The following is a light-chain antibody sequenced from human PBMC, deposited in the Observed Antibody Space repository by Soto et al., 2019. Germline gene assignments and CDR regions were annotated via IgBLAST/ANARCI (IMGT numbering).Light chain of an antibody. V-gene: IGLV2-14*01. CDR1: SSDIGGYNY. CDR2: EVS. CDR3: TSYTSITTNYV. Sequence: QSALTQPASVSGSPGQSITFSCTGTSSDIGGYNYVSWYQQHPGKAPKLMIYEVSNRPSGVSDLFSGSKSGNTASLTISGLQSEDEADYYCTSYTSITTNYVFGTGTKLTGL. J-gene: IGLJ1*01.